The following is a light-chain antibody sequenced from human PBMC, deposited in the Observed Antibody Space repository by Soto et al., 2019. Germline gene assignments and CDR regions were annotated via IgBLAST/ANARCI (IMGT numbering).Light chain of an antibody. CDR1: QSVSSSF. CDR2: GAS. J-gene: IGKJ2*01. Sequence: EIVLTQSPGTLSLSPGERATLSCRASQSVSSSFLAWYRQKPGQPHRLLIYGASTRAPGIPDRFSGSGSGTDFTLTISRLEREDFAVYYCQRDGNSYTFGQGTKLEIK. CDR3: QRDGNSYT. V-gene: IGKV3-20*01.